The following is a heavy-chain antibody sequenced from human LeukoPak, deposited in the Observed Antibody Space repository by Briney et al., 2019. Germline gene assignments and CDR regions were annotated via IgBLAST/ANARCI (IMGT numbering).Heavy chain of an antibody. CDR1: GGSISSYY. CDR2: IYYSGST. J-gene: IGHJ6*02. Sequence: SETLSLTCTVSGGSISSYYWSWLRQPPGKGLEWIAFIYYSGSTHYKSSLKSRVTISVDTSKNQFSLRLGSVTAADTAVYYCARQTTVTTPYYYYGMDVWGQGTTVTVSS. V-gene: IGHV4-59*08. CDR3: ARQTTVTTPYYYYGMDV. D-gene: IGHD4-11*01.